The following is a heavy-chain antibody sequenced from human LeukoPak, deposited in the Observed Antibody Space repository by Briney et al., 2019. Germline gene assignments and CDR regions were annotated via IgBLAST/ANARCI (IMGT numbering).Heavy chain of an antibody. J-gene: IGHJ3*02. D-gene: IGHD2-15*01. V-gene: IGHV4-28*01. Sequence: SDTLSLTCAVSGYSISSSNWWGWIRQPPGKGLEWIGYIYYSGSTYYNPSLKSRVTMSVDTSKNQFSLKLSSVTAVDTAVYYCTRTLAPYCSGGSCYGKNAFDIWGQGTTVTVSS. CDR1: GYSISSSNW. CDR3: TRTLAPYCSGGSCYGKNAFDI. CDR2: IYYSGST.